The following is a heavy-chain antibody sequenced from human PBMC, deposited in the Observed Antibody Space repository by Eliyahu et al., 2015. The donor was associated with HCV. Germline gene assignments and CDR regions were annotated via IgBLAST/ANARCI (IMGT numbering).Heavy chain of an antibody. V-gene: IGHV4-59*01. CDR1: GSISSYY. J-gene: IGHJ4*02. CDR2: IYYSGST. CDR3: ASGLSWGDFDY. D-gene: IGHD6-13*01. Sequence: GSISSYYWSWIRQPPGKGLEWIGYIYYSGSTNYNPSLKSRVTISVDTSKNQFSLKLSSVTAADTAVYYCASGLSWGDFDYWGQGTLVTVSS.